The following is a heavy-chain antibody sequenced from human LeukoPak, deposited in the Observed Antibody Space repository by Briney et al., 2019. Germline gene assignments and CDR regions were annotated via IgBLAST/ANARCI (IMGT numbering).Heavy chain of an antibody. J-gene: IGHJ4*02. D-gene: IGHD5-12*01. CDR3: ARDSKGYSGYDLGGGLDY. CDR2: IKQDGSEK. Sequence: GGSLRLSCAASGFTFSSYWMSWVRQAPGKGLEWVANIKQDGSEKYYVDSVKGRFTISRDNAKNSLYLQMNSLRAEDTAVYYCARDSKGYSGYDLGGGLDYWGQGTLVIVSS. CDR1: GFTFSSYW. V-gene: IGHV3-7*01.